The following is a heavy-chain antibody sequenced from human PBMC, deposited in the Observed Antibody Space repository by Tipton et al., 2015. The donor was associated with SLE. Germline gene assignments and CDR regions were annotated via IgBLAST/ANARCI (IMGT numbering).Heavy chain of an antibody. Sequence: QLVQSGAEVKKPGASLKVSCKASGYTFATYAISWVRQAPGQGLEWMGWISAYNGVTVYAENLQGRVTMTTDTSTSTAYMELRNLISDDTAVYYCARDYGRFDPWGQGTLVTVSA. V-gene: IGHV1-18*04. CDR2: ISAYNGVT. CDR1: GYTFATYA. J-gene: IGHJ5*02. CDR3: ARDYGRFDP. D-gene: IGHD4-17*01.